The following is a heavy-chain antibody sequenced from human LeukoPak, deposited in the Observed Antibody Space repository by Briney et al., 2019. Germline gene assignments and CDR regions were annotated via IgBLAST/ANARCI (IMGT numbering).Heavy chain of an antibody. J-gene: IGHJ4*02. D-gene: IGHD3-22*01. CDR3: ARARRHYDSTGYSRFEY. CDR2: ISPTSNTI. V-gene: IGHV3-11*01. Sequence: LSLTCTVSGGSISSGGYYWSWIRQAPGKGLEWVSYISPTSNTIYYAGSVKGRFTISRDNAKNSLYLQMNSLRAEDTAVYYCARARRHYDSTGYSRFEYWGQGTLVTVAS. CDR1: GGSISSGGYY.